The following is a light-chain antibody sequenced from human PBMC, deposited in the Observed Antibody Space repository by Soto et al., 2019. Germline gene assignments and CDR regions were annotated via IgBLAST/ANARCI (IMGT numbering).Light chain of an antibody. CDR3: QSCDSSLSGSGV. V-gene: IGLV1-40*01. CDR1: SSNIGAGYD. CDR2: RNS. J-gene: IGLJ1*01. Sequence: QSVLTQPPSVSGAPGQRVTISCTGSSSNIGAGYDVHWYQQLPGTAPKLLIYRNSNRPSGVPDRFSGSKSGTSASLAITGLQAEDAADYYCQSCDSSLSGSGVFGTGTKLTVL.